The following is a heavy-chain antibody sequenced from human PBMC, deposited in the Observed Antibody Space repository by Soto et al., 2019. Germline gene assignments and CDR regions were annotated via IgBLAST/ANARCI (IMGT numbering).Heavy chain of an antibody. J-gene: IGHJ4*02. CDR2: INPNSGGT. Sequence: GASVRVSCKASGYTFTGYYMHWVRQAPGQGLEWMGWINPNSGGTNYAQKFQGRVTMTRDTSISTAYMELSRLRSDDTAVYYCARDLSNGSSGYHYLIDYWGQGTLVTVSS. D-gene: IGHD3-22*01. CDR1: GYTFTGYY. CDR3: ARDLSNGSSGYHYLIDY. V-gene: IGHV1-2*02.